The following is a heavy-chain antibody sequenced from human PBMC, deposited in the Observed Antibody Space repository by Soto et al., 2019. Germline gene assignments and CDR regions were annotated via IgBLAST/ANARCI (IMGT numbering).Heavy chain of an antibody. CDR2: LYSGST. D-gene: IGHD6-19*01. J-gene: IGHJ4*02. CDR3: ATTRGIAVGGSFDY. V-gene: IGHV4-39*01. Sequence: SDTVSLTCTFSCVSIMGENFYWGWIRQSPGKGLELILTLYSGSTFSSLSLKNRVTISVDTSKNQVSLKLRSVAAADTAIYYCATTRGIAVGGSFDYWGQGIQVTVSS. CDR1: CVSIMGENFY.